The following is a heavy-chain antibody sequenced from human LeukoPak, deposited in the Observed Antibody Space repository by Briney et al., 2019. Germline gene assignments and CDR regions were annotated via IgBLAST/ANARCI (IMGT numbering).Heavy chain of an antibody. D-gene: IGHD2-21*02. Sequence: GGSLRLSCAASGFTFSSYAMHWVRQAPGKGLEWVAVISYDGSNKYYADSVKGRFTISRDNSKNTLYLQMNSLRAEDTAVYYCGRDPSYCGGDCSFADYWGQGTMVTVSS. J-gene: IGHJ4*02. CDR2: ISYDGSNK. V-gene: IGHV3-30*07. CDR3: GRDPSYCGGDCSFADY. CDR1: GFTFSSYA.